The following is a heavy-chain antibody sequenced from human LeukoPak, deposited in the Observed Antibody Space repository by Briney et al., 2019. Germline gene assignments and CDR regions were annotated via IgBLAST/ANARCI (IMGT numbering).Heavy chain of an antibody. CDR1: GGSFSGYY. J-gene: IGHJ5*02. CDR3: ARHVGYGNNWFDP. D-gene: IGHD5-18*01. CDR2: INHSGST. Sequence: SETLSLTCAVYGGSFSGYYWSWIRQPPGKGLEWIGEINHSGSTNYNPSLKSRVTISVDTSKNQFSLKLSSVTAADTAVYYCARHVGYGNNWFDPWGQGTLVTVSS. V-gene: IGHV4-34*01.